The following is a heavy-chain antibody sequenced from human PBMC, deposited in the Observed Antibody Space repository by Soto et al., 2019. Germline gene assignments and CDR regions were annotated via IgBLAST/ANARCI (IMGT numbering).Heavy chain of an antibody. CDR3: TSVEEVSWFDS. CDR1: GFSFSSYT. V-gene: IGHV3-21*01. Sequence: EVQLVESGGGLVKPGASLRLSCAASGFSFSSYTMNWVRQAPGKGLQWVSSITNRGTHTYSADSVKGRFTISRDNSKNSLYLQYYKMRPEYTANSFGTSVEEVSWFDSWGQVTLVTVTS. D-gene: IGHD2-8*01. CDR2: ITNRGTHT. J-gene: IGHJ5*01.